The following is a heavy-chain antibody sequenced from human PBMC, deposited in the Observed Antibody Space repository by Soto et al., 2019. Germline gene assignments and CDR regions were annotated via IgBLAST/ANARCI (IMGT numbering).Heavy chain of an antibody. V-gene: IGHV4-34*01. J-gene: IGHJ4*02. CDR3: ARGGPAAYYDFWRGYYTWYFDY. CDR2: INHSGST. Sequence: SETLSLTCAVYGGSFSGYCWSWIRQPPGKGLEWIGEINHSGSTNYNPSLKSRVTISVDTSKNQFSLKLSSVTAADTAVYYCARGGPAAYYDFWRGYYTWYFDYWGQGTLVTVSS. D-gene: IGHD3-3*01. CDR1: GGSFSGYC.